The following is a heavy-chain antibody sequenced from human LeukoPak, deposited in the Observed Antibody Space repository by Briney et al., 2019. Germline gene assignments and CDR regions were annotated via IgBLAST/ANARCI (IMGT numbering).Heavy chain of an antibody. D-gene: IGHD2-2*02. J-gene: IGHJ5*02. CDR2: IIPILGIA. V-gene: IGHV1-69*04. Sequence: SVKVSCTASGGTFSSYAIRWVRQAPGQGLEWMGRIIPILGIANYAQKFQGRVTITADKSTSTVYMELSSLRSEDTAVYYCARAWLGYCSSTSCYTANWFDPWGQGTLVTVSS. CDR1: GGTFSSYA. CDR3: ARAWLGYCSSTSCYTANWFDP.